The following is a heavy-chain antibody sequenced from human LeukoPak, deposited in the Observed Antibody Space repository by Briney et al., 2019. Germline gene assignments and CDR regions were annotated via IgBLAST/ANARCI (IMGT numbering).Heavy chain of an antibody. V-gene: IGHV1-18*01. D-gene: IGHD3-16*01. CDR2: ISTYNGNT. CDR3: ARPIGRLGIYFDY. J-gene: IGHJ4*02. Sequence: ASVKVSCKATGYSFTSYGISWVRQAPGQGLEWMGWISTYNGNTNYAQKFQGRVTMTRDTSISTAYMELSRLKSDDTAVYYCARPIGRLGIYFDYWGQGTLVTVSS. CDR1: GYSFTSYG.